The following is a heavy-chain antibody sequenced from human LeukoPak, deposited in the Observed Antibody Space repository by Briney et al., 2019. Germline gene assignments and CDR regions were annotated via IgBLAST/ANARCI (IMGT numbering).Heavy chain of an antibody. J-gene: IGHJ4*02. CDR1: GYTFTSYG. CDR3: AREGPINSVTPFDY. CDR2: ISAYNGNT. V-gene: IGHV1-18*01. D-gene: IGHD4-23*01. Sequence: ASVMVSCKASGYTFTSYGISWVRQAPGQGLEWMGWISAYNGNTNYAQKLQGRVTMTTDTSTSTAYMELRSLRSDDTAVYYCAREGPINSVTPFDYWGQGTLVTVSS.